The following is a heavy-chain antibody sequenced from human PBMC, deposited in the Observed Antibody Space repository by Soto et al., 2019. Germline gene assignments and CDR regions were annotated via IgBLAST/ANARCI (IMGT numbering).Heavy chain of an antibody. CDR3: AKDTSSSPYYMDV. CDR1: GFTFSNFA. D-gene: IGHD2-2*01. CDR2: ISGSTGTT. V-gene: IGHV3-23*01. J-gene: IGHJ6*03. Sequence: EVQVLESGGSSVQPGGSLRLSCAASGFTFSNFAMSWVRHAPGKGLEWVSEISGSTGTTYYADSVKGRFIISRDNSKNTVHLQMNSLRAEDTAVYYCAKDTSSSPYYMDVWGKGTAVTVSS.